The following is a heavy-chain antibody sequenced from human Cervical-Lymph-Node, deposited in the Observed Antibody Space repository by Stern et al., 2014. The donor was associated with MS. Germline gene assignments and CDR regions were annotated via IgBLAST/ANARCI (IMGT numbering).Heavy chain of an antibody. J-gene: IGHJ5*02. CDR2: IFPVFGTP. CDR1: GCTFSKFP. D-gene: IGHD6-13*01. V-gene: IGHV1-69*01. CDR3: ALSSETSDRWYSLGYDL. Sequence: VQLVESGAEVTKPGASVKVSCKAYGCTFSKFPSSWVRQAPGQGLEWMGWIFPVFGTPTYAQEFRGRVTITADVSTSTVYMELSSLRSDDTAVYYCALSSETSDRWYSLGYDLWGQGTLVTVSS.